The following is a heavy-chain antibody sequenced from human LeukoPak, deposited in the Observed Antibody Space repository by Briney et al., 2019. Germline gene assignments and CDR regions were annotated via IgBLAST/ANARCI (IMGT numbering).Heavy chain of an antibody. CDR1: GYTFTRYY. CDR3: ARDSSHSELWLVC. Sequence: VASVTVSCMASGYTFTRYYMHWVRQAPGQGLEWMGIINPSGGSTSYAQKFQGRVTMTRDTSTSTVYMELSSLRTEDTAVYYCARDSSHSELWLVCWGQGTLVTVSP. V-gene: IGHV1-46*01. J-gene: IGHJ4*02. CDR2: INPSGGST. D-gene: IGHD5-18*01.